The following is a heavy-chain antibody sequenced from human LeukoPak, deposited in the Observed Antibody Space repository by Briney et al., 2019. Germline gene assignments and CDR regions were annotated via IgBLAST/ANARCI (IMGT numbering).Heavy chain of an antibody. CDR1: GYTFTSYD. Sequence: ASVKVSCKASGYTFTSYDINWVRQATGQGLEWMGWMNPNSGNTGYAQKFQGRVTMTRNTSISTAYMELSGLRSEDTAVYYCARDKMLGGIAVAGKKLYYYYGMDVWGQGTTVTVSS. J-gene: IGHJ6*02. CDR2: MNPNSGNT. CDR3: ARDKMLGGIAVAGKKLYYYYGMDV. D-gene: IGHD6-19*01. V-gene: IGHV1-8*01.